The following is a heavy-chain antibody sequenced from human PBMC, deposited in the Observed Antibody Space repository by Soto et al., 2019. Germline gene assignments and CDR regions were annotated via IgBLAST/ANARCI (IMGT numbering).Heavy chain of an antibody. Sequence: EVQLVESGGGLIQPGGSLRLSCAVSGFTVSNNYMSWVRQAPGKGLEGVSVIYSGGYTAYGDSVKGRFTISRDNSKNTLFLKMNGRAADAPGGYCCALRPGGGGYWGQGTLVTVSS. CDR2: IYSGGYT. D-gene: IGHD3-10*01. V-gene: IGHV3-53*01. CDR1: GFTVSNNY. CDR3: ALRPGGGGY. J-gene: IGHJ4*02.